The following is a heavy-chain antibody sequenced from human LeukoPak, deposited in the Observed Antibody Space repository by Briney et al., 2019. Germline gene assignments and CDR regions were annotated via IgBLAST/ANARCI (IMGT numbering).Heavy chain of an antibody. V-gene: IGHV3-30*04. J-gene: IGHJ4*02. CDR3: ARETGSAVGSTDFDY. CDR2: ISYHGRDQ. D-gene: IGHD4-17*01. Sequence: GRSLRLSCAASGFIFSTYAMHWVRQAPGKGLEWVAVISYHGRDQYYADSVKGRFTISRDNSKSTLSLQMNSLRAEDTAVYYCARETGSAVGSTDFDYWGQGTLVTVSS. CDR1: GFIFSTYA.